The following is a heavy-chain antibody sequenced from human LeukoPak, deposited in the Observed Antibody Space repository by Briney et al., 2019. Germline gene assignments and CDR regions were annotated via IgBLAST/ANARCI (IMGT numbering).Heavy chain of an antibody. D-gene: IGHD5-24*01. Sequence: SETLSLTCTVSGGSISSYYWSWIRQPPGKGLEWIGYIYYSGSTNYNPSLTSRVTISVDTSKNQFSLKLSSVTAADTAVYYCARAQAQDGYNPWGQGTMVTVSS. J-gene: IGHJ3*01. CDR2: IYYSGST. CDR3: ARAQAQDGYNP. CDR1: GGSISSYY. V-gene: IGHV4-59*01.